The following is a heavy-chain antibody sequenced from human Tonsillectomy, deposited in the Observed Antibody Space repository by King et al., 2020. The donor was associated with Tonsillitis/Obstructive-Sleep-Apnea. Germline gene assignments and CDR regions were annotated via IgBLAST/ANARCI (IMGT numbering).Heavy chain of an antibody. CDR3: ARGGEQWLVRSPIDY. D-gene: IGHD6-19*01. J-gene: IGHJ4*02. CDR1: GFTFSSYW. CDR2: INSDGSST. Sequence: VQLVESGGGLVQPGGSLRLSCAASGFTFSSYWMHWVRQAPGKGLVWVSRINSDGSSTSYADSVKGRFTISRDNAKNTLYLQMNSLRAEDTAVYYCARGGEQWLVRSPIDYWGQGTLATVSS. V-gene: IGHV3-74*01.